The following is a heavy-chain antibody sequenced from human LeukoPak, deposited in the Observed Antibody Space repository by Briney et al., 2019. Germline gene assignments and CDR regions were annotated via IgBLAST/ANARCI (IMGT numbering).Heavy chain of an antibody. J-gene: IGHJ4*02. CDR2: IYYNGST. CDR3: ARAGWFGTSWHFDY. V-gene: IGHV4-59*01. D-gene: IGHD6-19*01. CDR1: GDSFSLYY. Sequence: SGTLSLTCAVSGDSFSLYYWRWIRQPPGKGLVWVGDIYYNGSTKTYPSLKRRGTTSFETSKKHISLHPRSVTAADTAVYYCARAGWFGTSWHFDYWGQGILVTVSS.